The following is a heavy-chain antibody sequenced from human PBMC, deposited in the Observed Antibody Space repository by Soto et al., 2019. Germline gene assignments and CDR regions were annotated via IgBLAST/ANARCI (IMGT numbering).Heavy chain of an antibody. J-gene: IGHJ4*02. V-gene: IGHV3-15*01. CDR1: GFTFSNAW. CDR3: TTDWYYDSSGDYESY. Sequence: EVQLVESGGGLVKPGGSLRLSCAASGFTFSNAWMSWVRQAPGKGLEWVGRIKSKTDGGTTDYAAPVKGRFTISRDDSKNTLYLQMNSLKTEDTAVYYCTTDWYYDSSGDYESYWGQGTLVTVSS. CDR2: IKSKTDGGTT. D-gene: IGHD3-22*01.